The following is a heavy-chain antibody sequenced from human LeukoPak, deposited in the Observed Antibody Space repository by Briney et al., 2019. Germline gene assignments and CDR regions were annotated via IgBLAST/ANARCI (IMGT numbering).Heavy chain of an antibody. J-gene: IGHJ3*02. CDR3: ARGYSYGYGAFDI. D-gene: IGHD5-18*01. CDR1: GFTFSSYA. Sequence: GGSLRLSCAASGFTFSSYAMHWVRQAPGKGLEWVAVISYDGSNKYYADSVKGRFTISRDNSKNTLYLQMNSLRAEDTAVYYCARGYSYGYGAFDIWGQGTMVTVSS. CDR2: ISYDGSNK. V-gene: IGHV3-30*04.